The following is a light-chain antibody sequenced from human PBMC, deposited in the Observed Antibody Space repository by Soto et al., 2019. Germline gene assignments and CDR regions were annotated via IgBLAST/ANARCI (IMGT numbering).Light chain of an antibody. J-gene: IGKJ2*01. V-gene: IGKV1-39*01. Sequence: DIQMTQSPSSLSASVGDRVTITCRASQSISRYLNWYQQKPGKAPKLLIYTASSLQSGVPSRFSGSGSGTDFTITISSLQPEDFATYYGQQSYSTPPYTFGQGTKLEIK. CDR2: TAS. CDR1: QSISRY. CDR3: QQSYSTPPYT.